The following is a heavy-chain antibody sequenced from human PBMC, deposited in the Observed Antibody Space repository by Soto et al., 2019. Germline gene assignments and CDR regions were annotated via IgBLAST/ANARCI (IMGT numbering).Heavy chain of an antibody. J-gene: IGHJ3*02. CDR3: ARTTMVRGVPTVAFDI. V-gene: IGHV3-21*01. Sequence: EVQLVESGGGLVKPGGSLRLSCAASGFTFSSYSMNWVRQAPGKGLEWVSSISSSSSYIYYADSVKGRFTISRDNAKNSLYLQMNSLRAEDTAVYYCARTTMVRGVPTVAFDIWGQGTMVTVSS. CDR1: GFTFSSYS. CDR2: ISSSSSYI. D-gene: IGHD3-10*01.